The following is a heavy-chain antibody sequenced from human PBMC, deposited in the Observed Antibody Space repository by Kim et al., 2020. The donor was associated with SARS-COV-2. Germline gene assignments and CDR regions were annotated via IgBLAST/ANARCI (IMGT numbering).Heavy chain of an antibody. Sequence: GGSLRLSCAASGFTFSSYGMHWVRQAPGKGLEWVAVISYDGSNKYYADSVKGRFTISRDNSKNTLYLQMNSLRAEDTAVYYCARPHYYDSSGYYLSAKADAFDIWGQGTMVTVSS. CDR2: ISYDGSNK. CDR1: GFTFSSYG. CDR3: ARPHYYDSSGYYLSAKADAFDI. V-gene: IGHV3-33*05. D-gene: IGHD3-22*01. J-gene: IGHJ3*02.